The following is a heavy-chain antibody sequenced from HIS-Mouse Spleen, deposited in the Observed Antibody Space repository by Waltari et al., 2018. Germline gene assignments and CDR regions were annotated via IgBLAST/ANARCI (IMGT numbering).Heavy chain of an antibody. Sequence: QVTLRESGPALVKPTQTLTLTCTFSGFSLSTSGMCVSWIRQPPGNALEWLARIDWDDDTYYSTSLKTRLTNSRDTSENQVVLTMTNMDPLDTATYYCARIAEGYTSGWYAFDYWGQGTLVTVSS. CDR2: IDWDDDT. CDR1: GFSLSTSGMC. J-gene: IGHJ4*02. CDR3: ARIAEGYTSGWYAFDY. D-gene: IGHD6-19*01. V-gene: IGHV2-70*15.